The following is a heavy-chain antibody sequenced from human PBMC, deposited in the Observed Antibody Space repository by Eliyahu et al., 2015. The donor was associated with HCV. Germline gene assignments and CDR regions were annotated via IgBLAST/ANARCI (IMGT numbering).Heavy chain of an antibody. CDR1: GFTFSSYW. D-gene: IGHD6-13*01. V-gene: IGHV3-74*01. Sequence: EVQLVESGGGLVQPGGSLRLSCAASGFTFSSYWMHWVRQAPGKGLVWVSRINSDGSSTSYADSVKGRFTISRDNAKNTLYLQMNSLRAEDTAVYYCGVAAAGREDYFDYWGQGTLVTVSS. CDR3: GVAAAGREDYFDY. J-gene: IGHJ4*02. CDR2: INSDGSST.